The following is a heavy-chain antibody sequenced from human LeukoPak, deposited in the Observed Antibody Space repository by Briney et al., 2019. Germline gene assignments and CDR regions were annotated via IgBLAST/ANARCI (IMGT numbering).Heavy chain of an antibody. V-gene: IGHV3-48*04. CDR1: GFTFRNYW. CDR2: ISSSSSTI. CDR3: AKDFIGIKPDSFDI. Sequence: GGSLRLSCAASGFTFRNYWMGWVRQAPGKGLEWVSYISSSSSTIYYADSVKGRFTISRDNAKNSLYLQMNSLRSEDTALYYCAKDFIGIKPDSFDIWGQGTLVTVSS. D-gene: IGHD3-22*01. J-gene: IGHJ3*02.